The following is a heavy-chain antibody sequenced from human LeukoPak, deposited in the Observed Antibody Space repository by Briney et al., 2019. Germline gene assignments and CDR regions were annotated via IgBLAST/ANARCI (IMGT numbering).Heavy chain of an antibody. CDR1: GYTFTSNY. Sequence: ASVKVSCKAFGYTFTSNYMHWVRQAPGQGPEWMGVISPSGGSTTYAQKFQGRVTLTRDMSTSTDYLELSSLRSEDTAVYYCARVGPTAYFDYWGQGTLVTVSS. V-gene: IGHV1-46*01. CDR2: ISPSGGST. D-gene: IGHD3-16*01. CDR3: ARVGPTAYFDY. J-gene: IGHJ4*02.